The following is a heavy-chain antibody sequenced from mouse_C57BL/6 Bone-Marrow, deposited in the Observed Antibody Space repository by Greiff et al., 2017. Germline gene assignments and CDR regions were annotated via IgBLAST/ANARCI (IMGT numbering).Heavy chain of an antibody. V-gene: IGHV1-63*01. Sequence: QVQLQQSGAELVRPGTSVKMSCKASGYTFTNYWIGWAKQRPGHGLEWIGDIYPGGGYTNYNEKFKGKATMTADKSSSTAYMQFSSLTSEDSAICYCARERYYGSYFDYWGQGTTLTVSS. CDR1: GYTFTNYW. CDR2: IYPGGGYT. J-gene: IGHJ2*01. D-gene: IGHD1-1*01. CDR3: ARERYYGSYFDY.